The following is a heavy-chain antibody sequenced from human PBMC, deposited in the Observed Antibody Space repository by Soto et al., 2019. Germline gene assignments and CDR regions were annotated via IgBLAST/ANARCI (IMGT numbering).Heavy chain of an antibody. Sequence: QVQLVESGGGVVQPGRSLRLSCAASGFTFSSYGMHWVRQAPGKGLEWVAVISYDGSNKYYADSVKGRFTISRDNSKNTLYLQMNSLRAEDTAVYYCAKAYYDFWSGYRKSYYDYYGMDVWGQGPTVTVSS. CDR1: GFTFSSYG. V-gene: IGHV3-30*18. D-gene: IGHD3-3*01. J-gene: IGHJ6*02. CDR3: AKAYYDFWSGYRKSYYDYYGMDV. CDR2: ISYDGSNK.